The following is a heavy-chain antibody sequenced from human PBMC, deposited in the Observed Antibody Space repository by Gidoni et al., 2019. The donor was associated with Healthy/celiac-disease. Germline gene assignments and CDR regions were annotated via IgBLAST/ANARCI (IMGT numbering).Heavy chain of an antibody. CDR3: ARAHNPFTIQLWPRSYFDY. CDR1: GGSFSGYY. CDR2: INHSGST. J-gene: IGHJ4*02. V-gene: IGHV4-34*01. D-gene: IGHD5-18*01. Sequence: QVPLQQWGAGLLKPSETLSLTCAVYGGSFSGYYWSWIRQPPGKGLEWIGEINHSGSTNYNPSLKSRVTISVDTSKNQFSLKLSSVTAADTAVYYCARAHNPFTIQLWPRSYFDYWGQGTLVTVSS.